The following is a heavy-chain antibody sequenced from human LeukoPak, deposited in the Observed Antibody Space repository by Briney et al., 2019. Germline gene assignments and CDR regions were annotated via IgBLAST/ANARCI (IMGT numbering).Heavy chain of an antibody. V-gene: IGHV3-9*01. D-gene: IGHD4-17*01. Sequence: GRSLRLSCAASGFTFDDCAMHWVRQAPGKGLEWVSGVNWNSASIGYADSVKGRFTISRDNAKNSLYLQMNSLRAEDTALYYCAKDGSSYGDYQIDHGMDVWGQGTTVTVSS. CDR2: VNWNSASI. CDR1: GFTFDDCA. J-gene: IGHJ6*02. CDR3: AKDGSSYGDYQIDHGMDV.